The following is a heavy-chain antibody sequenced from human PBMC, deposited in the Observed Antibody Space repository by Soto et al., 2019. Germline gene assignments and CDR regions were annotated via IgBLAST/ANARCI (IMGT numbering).Heavy chain of an antibody. CDR1: GYSFTSYW. D-gene: IGHD3-3*01. CDR2: IYPGDSDT. CDR3: ARRTTIFGVVKAGGAFDI. Sequence: GESLKISCKGSGYSFTSYWIGWVRQMPGKGLEWMGIIYPGDSDTRYSPSFQGQVTISADKSISTAYLQWSSLKASDTAMYYCARRTTIFGVVKAGGAFDIWGQGTMVTVS. J-gene: IGHJ3*02. V-gene: IGHV5-51*01.